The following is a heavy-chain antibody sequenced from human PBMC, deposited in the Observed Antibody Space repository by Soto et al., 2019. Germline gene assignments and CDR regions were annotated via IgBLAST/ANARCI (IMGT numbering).Heavy chain of an antibody. Sequence: GGSLRLSCVASGFTFTNYAINWVRQAPGKGLEWVSIISRSGGTTYYADFVKGRFTIYRDNSKNTLYLQMNSLRAEDTAIYYCAKRDCTGGDCRPSQVDDWGQGTLVTGSS. CDR1: GFTFTNYA. CDR3: AKRDCTGGDCRPSQVDD. J-gene: IGHJ1*01. V-gene: IGHV3-23*01. CDR2: ISRSGGTT. D-gene: IGHD2-8*02.